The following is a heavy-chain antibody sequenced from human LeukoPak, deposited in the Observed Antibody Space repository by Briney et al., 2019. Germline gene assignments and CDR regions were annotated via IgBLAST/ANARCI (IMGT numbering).Heavy chain of an antibody. CDR3: ARDVGARLPGY. CDR2: INHSGST. Sequence: SETLSLTCAAYGGSFSGYYWSWIRQPPGKGLEWIGEINHSGSTNYNPSLKSRVTISVDKSMNHFSLKLSSVTAADSAVYYCARDVGARLPGYWGQGSLVTVSS. V-gene: IGHV4-34*01. D-gene: IGHD6-6*01. CDR1: GGSFSGYY. J-gene: IGHJ4*02.